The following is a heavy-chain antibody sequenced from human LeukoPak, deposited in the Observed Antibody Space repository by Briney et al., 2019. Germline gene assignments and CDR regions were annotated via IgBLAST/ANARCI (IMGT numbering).Heavy chain of an antibody. CDR2: IYWDDDK. Sequence: SGPTLVKPTQTLTLTCTFSGFSLSTSGVGVGWIRQPPGKALEWLALIYWDDDKRYSPSLKSRLTITKDTSKNQVVLTMTNMDPVDIATYYCAHTPPGYDSSGYDYFDYWGQGTLVTVSS. J-gene: IGHJ4*02. V-gene: IGHV2-5*02. CDR1: GFSLSTSGVG. CDR3: AHTPPGYDSSGYDYFDY. D-gene: IGHD3-22*01.